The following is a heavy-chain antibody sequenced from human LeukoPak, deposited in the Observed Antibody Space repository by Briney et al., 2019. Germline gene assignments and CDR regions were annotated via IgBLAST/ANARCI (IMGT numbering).Heavy chain of an antibody. CDR1: GFTVSSNY. V-gene: IGHV3-21*01. D-gene: IGHD1-26*01. CDR2: ISSSSSSI. J-gene: IGHJ5*02. CDR3: ACAPLGSTRP. Sequence: GGSLRLSCAASGFTVSSNYMSWVRQAPGKGLEWVSSISSSSSSINYADSVKGRFTISRDNAKNSVDLQMNSLRADDTAVYYCACAPLGSTRPWGQGTLVTVSS.